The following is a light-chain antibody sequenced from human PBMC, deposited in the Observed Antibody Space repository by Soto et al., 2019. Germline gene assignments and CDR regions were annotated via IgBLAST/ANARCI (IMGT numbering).Light chain of an antibody. CDR2: GAS. Sequence: EIVLTPSPATLSVVPCERATLSASASQSVSNNYLAWYQQKPGQAPRLLIYGASNRATGIPDRFSGSGSGTDFTLTISRLEPEDFAVYYCQQYGSSVTFGQGTKVDIK. CDR3: QQYGSSVT. V-gene: IGKV3-20*01. CDR1: QSVSNNY. J-gene: IGKJ1*01.